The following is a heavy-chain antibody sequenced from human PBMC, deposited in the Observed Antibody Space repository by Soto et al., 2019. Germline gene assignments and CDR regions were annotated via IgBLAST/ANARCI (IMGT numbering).Heavy chain of an antibody. V-gene: IGHV4-61*05. D-gene: IGHD3-16*01. CDR3: GRALRGFSAFDI. J-gene: IGHJ3*02. CDR2: IYYSGSI. Sequence: SETLSLTCTVSGGSISSSSYYWGWIRQPPGKGLEWIGYIYYSGSINYNPSLNSRVTISVDKSKNHFSLTLSSVTAADTAVYYCGRALRGFSAFDIWGQGTLVTVSS. CDR1: GGSISSSSYY.